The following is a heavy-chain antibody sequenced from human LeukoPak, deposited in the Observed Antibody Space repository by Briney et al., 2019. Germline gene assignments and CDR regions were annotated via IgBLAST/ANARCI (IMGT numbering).Heavy chain of an antibody. CDR1: GFTFSSYS. CDR3: ARGRSHGSSGYYYDEFDY. D-gene: IGHD3-22*01. J-gene: IGHJ4*02. V-gene: IGHV3-21*01. Sequence: GGSLRLSCAASGFTFSSYSMNWVRQAPGKGLEWVSSISSSSSYIYYADSVKGRFTISRDNAKNSLYLQMNSLRAEDTAVYYCARGRSHGSSGYYYDEFDYWGQGTLVTVSS. CDR2: ISSSSSYI.